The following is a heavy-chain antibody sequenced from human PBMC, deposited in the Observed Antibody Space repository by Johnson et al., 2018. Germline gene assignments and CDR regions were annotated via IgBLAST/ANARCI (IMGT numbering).Heavy chain of an antibody. CDR3: ARDYYEDAFDI. V-gene: IGHV3-53*01. D-gene: IGHD1-26*01. CDR2: IYIGGTT. CDR1: GFTVSSNY. Sequence: VQLVQSGGGLIQPGGSLRLSCAASGFTVSSNYMNWVRQAPGKGLEWVSVIYIGGTTYYADSVKGRFTISRDNSKNTVYLQMNSLRAEDTAVYDCARDYYEDAFDIWGQGTMVTVSS. J-gene: IGHJ3*02.